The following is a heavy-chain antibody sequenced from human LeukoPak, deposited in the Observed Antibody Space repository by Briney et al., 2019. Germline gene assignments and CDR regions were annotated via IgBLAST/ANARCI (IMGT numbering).Heavy chain of an antibody. CDR2: INHSGST. Sequence: PSETLSLTCAVYGGSFSGYYWSWIRQPPGKGLEWIGEINHSGSTNYNPSLKSRVTISVDTSKNQFSLKLSSVTAADTAVYYCARSTWIQLWSIFDYWGQGTLVTVSS. D-gene: IGHD5-18*01. CDR3: ARSTWIQLWSIFDY. V-gene: IGHV4-34*01. CDR1: GGSFSGYY. J-gene: IGHJ4*02.